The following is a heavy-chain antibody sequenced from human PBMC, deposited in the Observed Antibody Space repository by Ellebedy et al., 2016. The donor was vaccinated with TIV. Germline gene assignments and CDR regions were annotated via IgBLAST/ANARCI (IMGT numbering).Heavy chain of an antibody. D-gene: IGHD4-23*01. V-gene: IGHV3-23*01. Sequence: GESLKISXAVSAFTFRPYAIHWVRQAPGKGLDLVSTISGVDDSTSYTDSVKGRFTTSRDNSKNTLYLQMNSLRAEDTAVYYCWAGMNTVADLLDYWGQGTLVTVSS. CDR1: AFTFRPYA. J-gene: IGHJ4*02. CDR3: WAGMNTVADLLDY. CDR2: ISGVDDST.